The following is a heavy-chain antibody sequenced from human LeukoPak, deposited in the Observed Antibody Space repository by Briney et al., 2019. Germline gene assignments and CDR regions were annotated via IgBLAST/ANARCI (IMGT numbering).Heavy chain of an antibody. CDR2: ITSSVSIT. CDR3: AKEKGFSSGWEHFDY. D-gene: IGHD6-19*01. CDR1: GFTFSSYA. Sequence: GGSLRLSCAAAGFTFSSYAMSWVRQGQGKGGEGGSAITSSVSITSYADSVKGRFTISRDNSKNTLYLQMNSLRAEDTAVYYCAKEKGFSSGWEHFDYWGQGTLVTVSS. J-gene: IGHJ4*02. V-gene: IGHV3-23*01.